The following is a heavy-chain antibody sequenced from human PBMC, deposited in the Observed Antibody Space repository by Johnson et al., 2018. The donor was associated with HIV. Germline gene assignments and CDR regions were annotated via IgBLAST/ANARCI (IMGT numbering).Heavy chain of an antibody. Sequence: VQLVESGGGLVQPGGSLRLSCAASGFSVSNNYMSWVRQAPGKGLQWVSKISGNGGSTYYADSVKGRFTISRDNSKNTLYLQMNSLRAEDTAVYYCARGMYGDAFDIWGQGTMVTVSS. CDR1: GFSVSNNY. J-gene: IGHJ3*02. CDR3: ARGMYGDAFDI. CDR2: SGNGGST. D-gene: IGHD2-8*01. V-gene: IGHV3-23*04.